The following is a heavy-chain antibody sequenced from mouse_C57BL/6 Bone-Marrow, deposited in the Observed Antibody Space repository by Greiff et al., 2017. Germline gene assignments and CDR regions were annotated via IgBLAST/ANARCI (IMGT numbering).Heavy chain of an antibody. V-gene: IGHV14-4*01. CDR1: GFNIKDDY. CDR2: IDPENGDA. D-gene: IGHD2-4*01. Sequence: VQLQQSGAELVRPGASVKLSCTASGFNIKDDYMHWVKQRPEQGLEWIGWIDPENGDAEYASKFQGKATITADTSSNTAYLQLSSLTSEDTAVYDCTTETITCYFDYWGQGTTLTVSS. J-gene: IGHJ2*01. CDR3: TTETITCYFDY.